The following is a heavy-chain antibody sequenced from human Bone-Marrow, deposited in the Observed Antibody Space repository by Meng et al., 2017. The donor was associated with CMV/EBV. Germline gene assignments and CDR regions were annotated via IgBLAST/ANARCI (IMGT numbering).Heavy chain of an antibody. CDR2: IRYDGREK. CDR3: SRDINGERRPIY. CDR1: GVTFSGHG. Sequence: GESLKISCAASGVTFSGHGIDGVRQAPGKGLEWVANIRYDGREKYYVESVKGRFTISRDNAKSSLYLEMTSLRAEDTGVYYCSRDINGERRPIYWGQGTLVTVSS. D-gene: IGHD5-24*01. V-gene: IGHV3-7*01. J-gene: IGHJ4*02.